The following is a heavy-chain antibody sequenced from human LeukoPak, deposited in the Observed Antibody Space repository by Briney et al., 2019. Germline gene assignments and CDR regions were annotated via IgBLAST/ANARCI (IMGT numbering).Heavy chain of an antibody. D-gene: IGHD1-26*01. J-gene: IGHJ4*02. CDR1: GFTVSSNY. V-gene: IGHV3-15*01. Sequence: GGSLRLSCAASGFTVSSNYMSWVRQAPGKGLEWVGRIKSKTDGGTTDYAAPVKGRFTISRDDSKNTLYLQMNSLKTEDTAVYYCTTDLELPFDYWGQGTLVTVSS. CDR2: IKSKTDGGTT. CDR3: TTDLELPFDY.